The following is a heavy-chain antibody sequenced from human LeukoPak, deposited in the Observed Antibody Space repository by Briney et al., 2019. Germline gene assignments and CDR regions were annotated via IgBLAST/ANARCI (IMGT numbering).Heavy chain of an antibody. CDR3: AKGGYCSGGSCYSTVDY. CDR1: GFTFDDYA. CDR2: ISWNSGSI. Sequence: GRSLRLSCAASGFTFDDYAMHWVRQAPGKGLEWVSGISWNSGSIVYADSVKGRFTISRDNAKNSLYLQMNSLRAEDTALYYCAKGGYCSGGSCYSTVDYWGQGTLVTVSS. V-gene: IGHV3-9*01. J-gene: IGHJ4*02. D-gene: IGHD2-15*01.